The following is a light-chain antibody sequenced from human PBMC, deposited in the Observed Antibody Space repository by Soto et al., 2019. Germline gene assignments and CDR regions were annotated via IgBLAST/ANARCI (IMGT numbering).Light chain of an antibody. V-gene: IGLV1-44*01. Sequence: QSVLTQPPSASGAPGQGISISCSGSSPNIGGNSVSWYRQVPGTAPKLLIFSNHQRPSGVPDRFSGSKSGTSASLAISGLQSEDEADYYCSTWDDSLRGLVFGGGTKVTVL. CDR1: SPNIGGNS. CDR3: STWDDSLRGLV. J-gene: IGLJ2*01. CDR2: SNH.